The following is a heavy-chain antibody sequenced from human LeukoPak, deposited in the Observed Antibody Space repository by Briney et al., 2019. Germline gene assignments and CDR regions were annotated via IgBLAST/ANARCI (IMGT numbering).Heavy chain of an antibody. CDR3: ARRPLRFLEWLFD. J-gene: IGHJ4*02. CDR1: GGSFSGYY. D-gene: IGHD3-3*01. CDR2: INHSGSI. Sequence: SETLSLTCAVYGGSFSGYYWNWIRQPPGKGLEWIGEINHSGSINYNPSLKSRVTISVDTSKNQFSLKLSSVTAADTAVYYGARRPLRFLEWLFDWGQGTLVTVSS. V-gene: IGHV4-34*01.